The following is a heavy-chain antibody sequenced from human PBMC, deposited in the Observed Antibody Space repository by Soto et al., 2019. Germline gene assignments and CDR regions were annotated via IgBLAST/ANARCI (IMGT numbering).Heavy chain of an antibody. CDR1: GFTFSDYY. D-gene: IGHD3-22*01. V-gene: IGHV3-11*06. CDR3: ARHDSSGYYDSDY. Sequence: QVQLVESGGGLVKPGGSLRLSCAASGFTFSDYYMSWIRQAPGKGLEWVSYISSSSSYTNYADSVKGRFTISRDNAKNSLYLQMNSLRAEDTAVYYCARHDSSGYYDSDYWGQGTLVTVSS. J-gene: IGHJ4*02. CDR2: ISSSSSYT.